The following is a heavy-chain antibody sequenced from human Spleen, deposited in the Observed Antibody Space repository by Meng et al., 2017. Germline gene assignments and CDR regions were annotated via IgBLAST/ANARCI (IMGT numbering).Heavy chain of an antibody. CDR2: IIPIFGTA. J-gene: IGHJ3*02. Sequence: SVKVSCKASGDTFSSYAISWVRQATGQGLEWMGGIIPIFGTANYAQKFQGRVTITTDESTSTAYMELSSLRSEDTAVYYCARGIVGATIDAFDIWGQGTMVTVSS. V-gene: IGHV1-69*05. CDR3: ARGIVGATIDAFDI. D-gene: IGHD1-26*01. CDR1: GDTFSSYA.